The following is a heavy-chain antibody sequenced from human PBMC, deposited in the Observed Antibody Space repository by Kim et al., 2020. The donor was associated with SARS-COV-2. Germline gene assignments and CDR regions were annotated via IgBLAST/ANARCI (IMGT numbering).Heavy chain of an antibody. CDR1: GITFSSHS. CDR2: ISGSGSTT. V-gene: IGHV3-48*02. D-gene: IGHD2-2*01. CDR3: ARDEGDCSARNVACYDHDH. J-gene: IGHJ4*02. Sequence: GGSLRLSCAASGITFSSHSMNWVRQAPGKGLEWVSYISGSGSTTYYAESVRGRFTISRDNAKNSVFLQMNSLRDEDTAIYYCARDEGDCSARNVACYDHDHWGQGTLVTVSS.